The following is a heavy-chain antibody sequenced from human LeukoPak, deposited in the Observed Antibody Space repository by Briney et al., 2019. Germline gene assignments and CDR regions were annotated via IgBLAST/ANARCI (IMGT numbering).Heavy chain of an antibody. V-gene: IGHV4-59*12. J-gene: IGHJ4*02. Sequence: SETLSLTCTVSGGSISSYYWSWIRQPPGKGLQWIGYIYYSGSTNYNPSLKSRVTISVDTSKNQFSLKLSSVTAADTAVYYCARDLPAKWELPRTGIDYWGQGTLVTVSS. CDR3: ARDLPAKWELPRTGIDY. CDR2: IYYSGST. D-gene: IGHD1-26*01. CDR1: GGSISSYY.